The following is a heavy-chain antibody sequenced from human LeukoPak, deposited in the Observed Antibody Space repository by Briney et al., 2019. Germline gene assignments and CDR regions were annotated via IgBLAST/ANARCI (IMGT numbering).Heavy chain of an antibody. CDR2: INHSGST. Sequence: PSETLSLTCAVYGGSFSGYYWSWIRQPPGKGLEWIGEINHSGSTNYNPSLKSRVTISVDTSKNQFSLKLSSVTAADTAVYYCARGKGDYSNHSYYYYMDVWGKGTTVTASS. J-gene: IGHJ6*03. V-gene: IGHV4-34*01. CDR1: GGSFSGYY. CDR3: ARGKGDYSNHSYYYYMDV. D-gene: IGHD4-11*01.